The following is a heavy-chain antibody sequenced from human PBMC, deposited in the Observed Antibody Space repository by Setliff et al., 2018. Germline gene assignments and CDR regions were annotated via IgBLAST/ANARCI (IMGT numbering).Heavy chain of an antibody. CDR1: GGPFSAYY. CDR3: ARGLNTESWTPLY. D-gene: IGHD2-15*01. J-gene: IGHJ4*02. CDR2: INHTGIT. V-gene: IGHV4-34*01. Sequence: PSETLSLTCAVYGGPFSAYYWSWIRQPPGEGLEWIGEINHTGITYYNPSLKSRVTISEDMSENQISLKLNPVTAADTAIYYCARGLNTESWTPLYWSPGTRVTVSS.